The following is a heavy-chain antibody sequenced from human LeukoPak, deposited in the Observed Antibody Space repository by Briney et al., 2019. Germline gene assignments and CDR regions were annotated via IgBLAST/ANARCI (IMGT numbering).Heavy chain of an antibody. V-gene: IGHV3-11*03. Sequence: PGGSLRLSCAASGFTFSDYYMSWIRQAPGKGLEWVSYISSSSSSYTNYADSVKGRFTISRDNAKNSLYLQMNSLRADDTAVYYCARCLTVRGDRGNWFDPWGQGTLVTVSS. CDR2: ISSSSSSYT. CDR3: ARCLTVRGDRGNWFDP. CDR1: GFTFSDYY. D-gene: IGHD3-10*01. J-gene: IGHJ5*02.